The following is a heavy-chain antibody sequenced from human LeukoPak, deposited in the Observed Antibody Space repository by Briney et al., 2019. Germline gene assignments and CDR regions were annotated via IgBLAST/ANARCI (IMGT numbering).Heavy chain of an antibody. V-gene: IGHV1-18*01. CDR2: ISAYNGNT. CDR1: GYTFTSYG. D-gene: IGHD6-19*01. Sequence: ASVKVSCKSSGYTFTSYGISWVRQAPGQGLEWMGWISAYNGNTNYAQKLQGRVTMTTDTSTSTAYMELRSLRSDDTAVYYCARVISVAGTGDYWGQGTLVTVSS. J-gene: IGHJ4*02. CDR3: ARVISVAGTGDY.